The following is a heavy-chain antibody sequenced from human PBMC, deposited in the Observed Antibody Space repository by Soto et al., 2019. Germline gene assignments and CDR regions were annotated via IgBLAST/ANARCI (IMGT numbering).Heavy chain of an antibody. V-gene: IGHV2-5*02. CDR1: GFSLSTSGVG. D-gene: IGHD2-15*01. CDR3: ARRGYCSGGSCLGEF. Sequence: SGPTLMKPTQTLTLTCTFSGFSLSTSGVGVGWIRQPPGKALEWLALIYWDDDKRYSPSLKSRLTITKDTSKNQVVLTMTNMDPVDTATYYCARRGYCSGGSCLGEFWGQGTLVTVSS. J-gene: IGHJ4*02. CDR2: IYWDDDK.